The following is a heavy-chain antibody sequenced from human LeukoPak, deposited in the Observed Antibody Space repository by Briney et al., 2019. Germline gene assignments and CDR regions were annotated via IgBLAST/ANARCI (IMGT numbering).Heavy chain of an antibody. CDR2: IIGNGGSA. V-gene: IGHV3-23*01. J-gene: IGHJ4*02. Sequence: GGSLRLSCSASGFTFSSFALSWVRQAPGKGLEWVSGIIGNGGSAYYADSVKGRFTISRDNSKNTLYLQMNSLKTEDTAVYYCAKGNKDSGSYYLDYWGQGILVTVSS. CDR3: AKGNKDSGSYYLDY. D-gene: IGHD3-10*01. CDR1: GFTFSSFA.